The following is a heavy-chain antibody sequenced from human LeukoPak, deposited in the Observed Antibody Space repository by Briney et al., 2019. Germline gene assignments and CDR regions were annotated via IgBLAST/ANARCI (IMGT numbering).Heavy chain of an antibody. J-gene: IGHJ3*02. Sequence: GASVKVSCKASGYTFTSNDINWVRQAAGQGLQWMGWMNPSSGNGGYAQNFQGRVTMTRDSSINTAYMELSSLMSEDTAVYYCARGDTTTDAFDMWGQGTMVTVSS. CDR3: ARGDTTTDAFDM. V-gene: IGHV1-8*01. CDR2: MNPSSGNG. D-gene: IGHD5-12*01. CDR1: GYTFTSND.